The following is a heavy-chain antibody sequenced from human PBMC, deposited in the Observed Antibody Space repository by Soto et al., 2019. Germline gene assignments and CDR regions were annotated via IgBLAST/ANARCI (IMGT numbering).Heavy chain of an antibody. Sequence: GGSLRLSCAASGFTFSSYAMSWVRQAPGKGLEWVSAISGSGGSTYYADSVKGRFTISRDNSKNTLYLQMNSLRAEDTAVYYCAKAPIGVVPAAIWFDPWGQGTLVTVSS. D-gene: IGHD2-2*01. V-gene: IGHV3-23*01. J-gene: IGHJ5*02. CDR1: GFTFSSYA. CDR3: AKAPIGVVPAAIWFDP. CDR2: ISGSGGST.